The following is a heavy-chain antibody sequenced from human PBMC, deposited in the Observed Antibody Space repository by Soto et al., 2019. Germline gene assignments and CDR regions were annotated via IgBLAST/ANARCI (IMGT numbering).Heavy chain of an antibody. CDR1: GFTFSSYA. Sequence: GGSLRLSCAASGFTFSSYAMSWVRQAPGKGLEWVSAISGSGGSTYYADSVKGRFTISRDNSKNTLYLQMNSLRAEDTAVYYCAKLGGKNYYYYYMDVWGKGTTVTVSS. CDR3: AKLGGKNYYYYYMDV. CDR2: ISGSGGST. V-gene: IGHV3-23*01. J-gene: IGHJ6*03. D-gene: IGHD3-16*01.